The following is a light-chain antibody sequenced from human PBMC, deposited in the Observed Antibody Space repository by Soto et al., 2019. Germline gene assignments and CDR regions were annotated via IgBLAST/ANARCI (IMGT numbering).Light chain of an antibody. CDR2: EVS. V-gene: IGLV2-8*01. J-gene: IGLJ1*01. CDR3: SSYAGRNNLYV. Sequence: SALTQPPSASGSPGQSVTISCTGTSSDVGGYNYVSWYQQHPGKAPKLMIYEVSKRPSGVPDRFSGSKSGNTASLTVSGLQAEDEADYYCSSYAGRNNLYVFGTGTKLTVL. CDR1: SSDVGGYNY.